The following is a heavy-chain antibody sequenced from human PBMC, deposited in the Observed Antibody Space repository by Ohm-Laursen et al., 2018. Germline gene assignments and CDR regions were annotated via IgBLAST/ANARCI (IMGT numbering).Heavy chain of an antibody. V-gene: IGHV3-21*01. J-gene: IGHJ1*01. D-gene: IGHD2-2*03. CDR3: ARGGVGYCSSTSCYMAEYFQH. Sequence: SLRLSCTASGFTFSSYAMSWVRQAPGKGLEWVSSISSSSSYIYYADSVKGRFTISRDNAKNSLYLQMNSLRAEDTAVYYCARGGVGYCSSTSCYMAEYFQHWGQGTLVTVSS. CDR1: GFTFSSYA. CDR2: ISSSSSYI.